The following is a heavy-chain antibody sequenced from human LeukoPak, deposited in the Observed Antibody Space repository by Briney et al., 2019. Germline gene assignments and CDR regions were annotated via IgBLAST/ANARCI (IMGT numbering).Heavy chain of an antibody. J-gene: IGHJ4*02. CDR2: IYYSGST. V-gene: IGHV4-59*01. CDR3: ARDSGSYGRDYYFDY. Sequence: SETLSLTCTVSGGSISNYYWSWIRQPPGKGLEWIGYIYYSGSTNYNPSLKSRVTISVDTSKNQFSLKLNSVTAADTAVYYCARDSGSYGRDYYFDYWGRGTLVTVSS. CDR1: GGSISNYY. D-gene: IGHD1-26*01.